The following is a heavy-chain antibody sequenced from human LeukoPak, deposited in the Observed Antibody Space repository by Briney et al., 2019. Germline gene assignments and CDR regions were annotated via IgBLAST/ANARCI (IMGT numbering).Heavy chain of an antibody. V-gene: IGHV3-9*01. CDR1: GFTFDDFA. J-gene: IGHJ3*02. CDR3: AKDIIPGEPAGVAFDI. Sequence: GGSLRLPCAASGFTFDDFAMHWVRQAPGKGLEWVSGISWNSGSIGYVDSVKGRFTISRDNAKNSLYLQMNSLRAEDTALYYCAKDIIPGEPAGVAFDIWGQGTMVTVSS. D-gene: IGHD3-16*01. CDR2: ISWNSGSI.